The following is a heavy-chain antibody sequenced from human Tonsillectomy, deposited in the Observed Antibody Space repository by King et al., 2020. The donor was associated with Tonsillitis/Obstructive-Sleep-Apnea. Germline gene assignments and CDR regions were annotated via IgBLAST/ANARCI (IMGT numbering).Heavy chain of an antibody. CDR3: ARDITGYCSSTSCYPWFDP. CDR2: IYYSGST. V-gene: IGHV4-61*01. CDR1: GGSVSSGSYY. D-gene: IGHD2-2*03. Sequence: VQLQESGPGLVKPSETLSLTCTVSGGSVSSGSYYWSWIRQPPGKGLEWIGYIYYSGSTNYNPSLKRRVTISVNTSKNQFSLKLSSVTAADTAVYYCARDITGYCSSTSCYPWFDPWGQGTLVTVSS. J-gene: IGHJ5*02.